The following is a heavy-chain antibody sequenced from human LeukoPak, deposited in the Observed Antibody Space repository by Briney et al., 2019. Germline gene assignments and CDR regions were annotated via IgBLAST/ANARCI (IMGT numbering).Heavy chain of an antibody. Sequence: GASVKVSCKASGYTFTSYGISWVRQAPGQGLEWMGWISAYNGNTNYAQKFQGRVTMTTDTSTSTAYMELRSLRSDDTAVFYCARDAREVLLWFGEFFPWGQGTLVTVSS. V-gene: IGHV1-18*01. CDR1: GYTFTSYG. CDR2: ISAYNGNT. CDR3: ARDAREVLLWFGEFFP. J-gene: IGHJ5*02. D-gene: IGHD3-10*01.